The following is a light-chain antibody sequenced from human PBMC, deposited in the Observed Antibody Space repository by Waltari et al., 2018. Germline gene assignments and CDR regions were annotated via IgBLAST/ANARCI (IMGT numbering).Light chain of an antibody. V-gene: IGKV2-29*02. Sequence: ETVMTQTPVSLSVTPGQPASMSCKSSQSLLESDGKTYLHWYLQKPGQSQQLLIYDVSSRFSGVPDRFSGSGSGTDFTLRISRVEAEDVGVYYCMQALQTFTFGPGTKVDIK. CDR2: DVS. CDR1: QSLLESDGKTY. J-gene: IGKJ3*01. CDR3: MQALQTFT.